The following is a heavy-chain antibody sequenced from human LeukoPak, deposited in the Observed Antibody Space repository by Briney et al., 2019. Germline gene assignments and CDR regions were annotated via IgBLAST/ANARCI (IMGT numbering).Heavy chain of an antibody. J-gene: IGHJ4*02. CDR1: GDSITSGDSY. CDR2: IYTSGAT. D-gene: IGHD2-15*01. CDR3: AREYSH. Sequence: SETLSLTCSVSGDSITSGDSYWTWIRQPAGEGLEWIGLIYTSGATKYNPSLKSRITISLDTSKNQFSLQLNSVTAADTAVYYCAREYSHWGQGTMVTVS. V-gene: IGHV4-61*02.